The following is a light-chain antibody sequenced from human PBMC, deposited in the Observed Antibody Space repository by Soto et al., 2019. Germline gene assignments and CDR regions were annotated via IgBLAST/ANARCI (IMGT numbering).Light chain of an antibody. CDR1: QTLGTKY. Sequence: EIVLTQSPGTLSLSPGERATLSCRASQTLGTKYLAWYQQKPGQAPSLLIYDTSNRATGVPDRFSCSGSGTDFTLTISKLEPEDFAVYYCHHYGTSPPNTFGQGTTLEIK. CDR2: DTS. CDR3: HHYGTSPPNT. V-gene: IGKV3-20*01. J-gene: IGKJ2*01.